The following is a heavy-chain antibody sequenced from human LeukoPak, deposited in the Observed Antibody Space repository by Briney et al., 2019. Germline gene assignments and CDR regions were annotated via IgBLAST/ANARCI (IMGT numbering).Heavy chain of an antibody. Sequence: SETLSLTCTVSGGSISSSSYYWGWIRQPPGKGLEWIGSIYYSRSTYYNPSLKSRVTISVDTSKNQFSLELSSVTAADTAVYYCARVPTVTFFDYWGQGTLVTVSS. CDR3: ARVPTVTFFDY. CDR1: GGSISSSSYY. CDR2: IYYSRST. J-gene: IGHJ4*02. V-gene: IGHV4-39*01. D-gene: IGHD4-17*01.